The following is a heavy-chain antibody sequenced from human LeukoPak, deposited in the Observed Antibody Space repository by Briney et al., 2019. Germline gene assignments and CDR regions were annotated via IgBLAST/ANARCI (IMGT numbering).Heavy chain of an antibody. CDR1: GGTFSSYA. Sequence: ASVKVPCKASGGTFSSYAISWVRQAPGQGLEWMGGIIPIFGTANYAQKFQGRVTITTDESTSTAYMELSSLRSEDTAVYYCARDTRNIWFGELVGAFDIWGQGTMVTVSS. D-gene: IGHD3-10*01. CDR3: ARDTRNIWFGELVGAFDI. CDR2: IIPIFGTA. J-gene: IGHJ3*02. V-gene: IGHV1-69*05.